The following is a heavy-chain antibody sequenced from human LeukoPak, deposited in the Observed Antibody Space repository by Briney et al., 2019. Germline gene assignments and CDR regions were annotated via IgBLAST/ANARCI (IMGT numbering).Heavy chain of an antibody. CDR3: ARDHYYDSSGHHPGAFDI. V-gene: IGHV4-39*07. CDR2: IYYSGST. Sequence: PSETLSLTCTVSGGSISSSSYYWGWIRQPPGKGLEWIGSIYYSGSTYYNPSLKSRVTISVDTSKNQFSLKLSSVTAADTAVYYCARDHYYDSSGHHPGAFDIWGQGTMVTVSS. CDR1: GGSISSSSYY. D-gene: IGHD3-22*01. J-gene: IGHJ3*02.